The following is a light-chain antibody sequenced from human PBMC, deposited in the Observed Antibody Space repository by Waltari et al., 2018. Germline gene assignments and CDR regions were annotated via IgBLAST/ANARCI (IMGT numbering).Light chain of an antibody. CDR2: DVS. J-gene: IGLJ2*01. CDR1: SSDFGGYNY. V-gene: IGLV2-14*03. CDR3: SSYTSSSTL. Sequence: QSALTQPASVSGSPGQSITISCTGTSSDFGGYNYVSWYQQPPGKAPKLMIYDVSNRPSGVSNRFSGSKSGNTASLTISGLQAEDEADYYCSSYTSSSTLFGGGTKLTVL.